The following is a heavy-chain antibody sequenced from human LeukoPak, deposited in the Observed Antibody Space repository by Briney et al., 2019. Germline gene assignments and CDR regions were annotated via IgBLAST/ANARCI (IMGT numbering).Heavy chain of an antibody. J-gene: IGHJ5*02. V-gene: IGHV1-3*04. CDR1: GCTFINDV. Sequence: ASVKVSCKASGCTFINDVMHWVRQAPGQRLEWLGWINTDNGYAKYSQKFQGRLSITRDTSATTVYMELSGLRSEDTAVYYCARDRDWFDPWGQGTLVTVSS. CDR3: ARDRDWFDP. CDR2: INTDNGYA.